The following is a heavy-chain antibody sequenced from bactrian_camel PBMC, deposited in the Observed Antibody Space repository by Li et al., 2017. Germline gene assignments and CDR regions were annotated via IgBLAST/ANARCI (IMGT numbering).Heavy chain of an antibody. CDR2: INEPGAHT. V-gene: IGHV3S40*01. CDR3: ALGSGRFNYPYAFPY. Sequence: VQLVESGGGLVQPGGSLRLSCAASGFTFSSYPMVWVRQAPGKGLEWLSGINEPGAHTYYADSVKGRSTISQDNAKNTLYLQMDSLKPEDTALYYCALGSGRFNYPYAFPYWGQGTQVTVS. D-gene: IGHD5*01. J-gene: IGHJ4*01. CDR1: GFTFSSYP.